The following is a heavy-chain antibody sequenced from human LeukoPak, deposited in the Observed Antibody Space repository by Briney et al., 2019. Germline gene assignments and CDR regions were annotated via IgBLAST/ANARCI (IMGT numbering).Heavy chain of an antibody. D-gene: IGHD3-10*01. CDR3: ADYYASGSYPP. Sequence: EGSLRLSCAASGFSFSNAWMNWVRQAPGKGLEWVGRILSKTSGGTTDYATPVKGRFTISRDDSKNMLYLHMNSLQIEDTAVYYCADYYASGSYPPWGQGTLVTVSS. V-gene: IGHV3-15*07. CDR1: GFSFSNAW. CDR2: ILSKTSGGTT. J-gene: IGHJ5*02.